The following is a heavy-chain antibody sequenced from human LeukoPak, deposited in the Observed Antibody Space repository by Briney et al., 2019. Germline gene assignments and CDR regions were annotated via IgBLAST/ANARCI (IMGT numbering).Heavy chain of an antibody. CDR2: IIPILGIA. Sequence: ASVKVSCKASGGTFSSYAISWVRQAPGQGLEWMGRIIPILGIANYAQKLQGRVTITADKATSTAYMELSSLRSEDTAVYYCARLQTQDIVATSEYYYYGMDVWGQGTTVTVSS. CDR1: GGTFSSYA. CDR3: ARLQTQDIVATSEYYYYGMDV. D-gene: IGHD5-12*01. V-gene: IGHV1-69*04. J-gene: IGHJ6*02.